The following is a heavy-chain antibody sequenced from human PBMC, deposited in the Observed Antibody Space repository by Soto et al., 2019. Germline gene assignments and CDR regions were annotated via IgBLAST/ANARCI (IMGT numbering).Heavy chain of an antibody. J-gene: IGHJ5*02. D-gene: IGHD3-22*01. V-gene: IGHV4-31*03. CDR3: ARTSYDSSGTAADP. Sequence: QVQLQESGPGLVKPSQTLSLTCTVSGGSISGGNYYWSWIRQHPGKGLEWIGYIYYSGSTYYNPSLKSRVTITVXTXKTQFSLKLSSVTAADTAVYYCARTSYDSSGTAADPWGQGTLVTVSS. CDR2: IYYSGST. CDR1: GGSISGGNYY.